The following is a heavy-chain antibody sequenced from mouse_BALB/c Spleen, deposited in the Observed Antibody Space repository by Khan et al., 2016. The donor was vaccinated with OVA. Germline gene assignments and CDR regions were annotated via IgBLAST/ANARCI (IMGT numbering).Heavy chain of an antibody. J-gene: IGHJ4*01. CDR3: ARGYAMDY. CDR2: ST. Sequence: STYYPDSVKGRFTIYRDNAKNTLYLQMSSLKSEDTAMYYCARGYAMDYWGQGASVTVSS. V-gene: IGHV5-6-3*01.